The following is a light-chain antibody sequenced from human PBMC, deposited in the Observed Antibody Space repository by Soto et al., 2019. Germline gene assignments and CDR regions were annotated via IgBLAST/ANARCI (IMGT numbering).Light chain of an antibody. CDR2: EVT. CDR1: SSDIGGYEH. Sequence: QSVLTQPPSASGSLGQSVTISCTGTSSDIGGYEHVSWYQQYPGKAPKLMIYEVTRRPSGVPDRFSGSKSGNTASLTVSGLQAEDEADYYCSSYAGSNKLFGGWTKLTVL. V-gene: IGLV2-8*01. J-gene: IGLJ3*02. CDR3: SSYAGSNKL.